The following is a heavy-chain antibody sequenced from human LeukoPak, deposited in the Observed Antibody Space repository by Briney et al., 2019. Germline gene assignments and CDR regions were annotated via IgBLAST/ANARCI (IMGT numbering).Heavy chain of an antibody. CDR2: IYPGDSDT. Sequence: GESLKISCKGSGYSFTSYWIGWVRQMPGKGLEWMGIIYPGDSDTRYSPSFQGQVTISADKSISTAYLQWSSLKASDTAMYYCARWGTAQNYDILTGYPLGGYYDSSGPDAFDIWGQGTMVTVSS. CDR3: ARWGTAQNYDILTGYPLGGYYDSSGPDAFDI. D-gene: IGHD3-9*01. J-gene: IGHJ3*02. V-gene: IGHV5-51*01. CDR1: GYSFTSYW.